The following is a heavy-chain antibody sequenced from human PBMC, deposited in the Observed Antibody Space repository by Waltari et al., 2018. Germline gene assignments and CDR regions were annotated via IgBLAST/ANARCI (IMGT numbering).Heavy chain of an antibody. CDR3: AKASLRWLEENWVDP. D-gene: IGHD3-10*01. V-gene: IGHV1-3*01. J-gene: IGHJ5*02. CDR1: GYTFTSYA. Sequence: QVQLVQSGAEVKKPGASVKVSCKASGYTFTSYAMHWVRQAPGQRLEGMGWINDGNGKTKYSQKFHGRVTITRDTSASTAYMELSSVRAEDTAGYYCAKASLRWLEENWVDPWGQGTLVT. CDR2: INDGNGKT.